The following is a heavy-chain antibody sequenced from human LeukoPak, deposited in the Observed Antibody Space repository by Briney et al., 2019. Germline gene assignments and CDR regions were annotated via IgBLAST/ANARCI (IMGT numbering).Heavy chain of an antibody. J-gene: IGHJ3*02. CDR2: ISSSSSYI. V-gene: IGHV3-21*01. CDR3: ARTLRSAGFDI. CDR1: GFTFSSYS. Sequence: GGSLRLSCAASGFTFSSYSMNWVRQAPGKGLGWVSSISSSSSYIYYADSVKGRFTFSRDKAKSSLYLQMNSLRAEDTAVYFCARTLRSAGFDIWGEGTMVTVSS. D-gene: IGHD2/OR15-2a*01.